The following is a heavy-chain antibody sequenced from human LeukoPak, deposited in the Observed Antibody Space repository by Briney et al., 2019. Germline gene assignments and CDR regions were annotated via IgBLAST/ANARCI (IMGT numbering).Heavy chain of an antibody. CDR1: GYTFTGYY. D-gene: IGHD1-1*01. CDR3: ARDXHWWNDGRFGYYMDV. V-gene: IGHV1-2*02. CDR2: INPNSGGT. Sequence: SVKVXXKASGYTFTGYYMHWVRQAPGQGLEWMGWINPNSGGTNYAQKFQGRVTMTRDTSISTAYMELSRLRSDDTAVYYCARDXHWWNDGRFGYYMDVWGKGTTVTVSS. J-gene: IGHJ6*03.